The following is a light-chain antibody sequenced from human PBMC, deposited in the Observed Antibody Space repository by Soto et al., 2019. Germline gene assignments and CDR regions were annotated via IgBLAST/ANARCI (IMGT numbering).Light chain of an antibody. V-gene: IGKV3-20*01. CDR2: GAS. CDR1: QSVSSSY. CDR3: QQYGSSPRT. J-gene: IGKJ1*01. Sequence: EIVLTQSPGTLSLSPGERATLSCRASQSVSSSYLAWYKQKPGQAPRLLIHGASSRATGCPDRFSGSGSGTDFTLTISRLEPEDFAVYYCQQYGSSPRTFGQGTKVEIK.